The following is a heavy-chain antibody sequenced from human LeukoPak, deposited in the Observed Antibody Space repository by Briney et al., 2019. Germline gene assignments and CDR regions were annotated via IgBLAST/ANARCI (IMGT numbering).Heavy chain of an antibody. CDR2: INPNSGGT. CDR1: GYTFTGYY. V-gene: IGHV1-2*02. CDR3: ATGGRFYKNGRVPSPGIDS. J-gene: IGHJ4*02. D-gene: IGHD1-26*01. Sequence: ASVKVSCKASGYTFTGYYMHWVRQAPGQGLEWMGWINPNSGGTNYAQKFQGRVTMTEDTSTDTAYMELRGLRSEDTAVYYCATGGRFYKNGRVPSPGIDSWGQGTLVTVSS.